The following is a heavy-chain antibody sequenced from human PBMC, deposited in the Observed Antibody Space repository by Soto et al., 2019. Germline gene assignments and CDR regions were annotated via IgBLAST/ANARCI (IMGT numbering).Heavy chain of an antibody. CDR1: GGSFSGYY. Sequence: KTSETLSLTCAVYGGSFSGYYWSWIRQPPGKGLEWIGEINHSGSTNYNPSLKSRVTISVDTSKKQFSLKLSSVTAADTAVYYCARELRDGYIYWYFDLWGRGTLVTVSS. V-gene: IGHV4-34*01. J-gene: IGHJ2*01. CDR3: ARELRDGYIYWYFDL. CDR2: INHSGST. D-gene: IGHD3-3*01.